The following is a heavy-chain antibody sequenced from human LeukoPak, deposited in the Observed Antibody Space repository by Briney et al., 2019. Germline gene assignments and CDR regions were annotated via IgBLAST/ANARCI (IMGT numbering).Heavy chain of an antibody. Sequence: SETLSLTCTVSGGSISSYYWSWIRQPPGKGLEWIGYIYYSGSTNYNPSLKSTVTISVDTSKNQFSLKMSSVTAADTAVYYCARPPVLYDSSGYGMDVWGQGTTVTVSS. CDR3: ARPPVLYDSSGYGMDV. V-gene: IGHV4-59*08. CDR2: IYYSGST. J-gene: IGHJ6*02. CDR1: GGSISSYY. D-gene: IGHD3-22*01.